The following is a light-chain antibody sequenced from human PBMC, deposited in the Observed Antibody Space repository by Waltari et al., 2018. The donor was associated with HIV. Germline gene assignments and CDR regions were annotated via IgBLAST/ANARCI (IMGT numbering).Light chain of an antibody. CDR2: KND. V-gene: IGLV1-44*01. J-gene: IGLJ3*02. CDR1: SSNIGSNI. Sequence: QSVLTQPPSASGPPGQWVTISCSGSSSNIGSNIVNWYQQFPGTAPKVLIYKNDQRPSGVPDRFSGSKSGTSASLAISGLQSEDEADYYCAAWDDSLNGPNWVFGGGTKLTVL. CDR3: AAWDDSLNGPNWV.